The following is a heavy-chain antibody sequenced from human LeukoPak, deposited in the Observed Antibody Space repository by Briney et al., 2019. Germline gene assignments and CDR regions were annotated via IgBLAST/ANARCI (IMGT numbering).Heavy chain of an antibody. J-gene: IGHJ6*02. Sequence: GASVKVSCKASGYTFTGYYMHWVRQAPGQGLEWMGWINPNSGGTNYAQKFQGRVTMTGDTSISTAYMELSRLRSDDTAVYYCARKVPAANYYYYGMDVWGQGTTVTVSS. V-gene: IGHV1-2*02. CDR2: INPNSGGT. CDR3: ARKVPAANYYYYGMDV. D-gene: IGHD2-2*01. CDR1: GYTFTGYY.